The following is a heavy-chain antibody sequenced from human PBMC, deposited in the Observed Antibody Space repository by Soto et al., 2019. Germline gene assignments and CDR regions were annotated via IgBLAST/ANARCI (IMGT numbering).Heavy chain of an antibody. D-gene: IGHD6-13*01. Sequence: QVQLVQSGAEVKKPGASVKVSCKASGYTFTSYGISWVRQAPGQGLEWMGWINGYNGNTNYAQRLQGRVTMTTDTATSLAYMELRSLRSDDTAVYFCARGSSPVDFDYWGQGTLVTVSS. CDR3: ARGSSPVDFDY. CDR2: INGYNGNT. CDR1: GYTFTSYG. J-gene: IGHJ4*02. V-gene: IGHV1-18*01.